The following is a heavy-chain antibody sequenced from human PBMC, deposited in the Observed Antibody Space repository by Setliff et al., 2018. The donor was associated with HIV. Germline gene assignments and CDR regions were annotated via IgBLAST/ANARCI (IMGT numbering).Heavy chain of an antibody. Sequence: PETLSPTCTVSGDSISNHYWTWIRQPAGKGLEWIGRIYGSGTSNYNPSLKSRVTMSFDSSNNQFTLKVSSVTAADKAVYYCARGRYDDWNYAARGDWFDSWGQGTLVTVSS. CDR3: ARGRYDDWNYAARGDWFDS. J-gene: IGHJ5*01. CDR2: IYGSGTS. V-gene: IGHV4-4*07. D-gene: IGHD1-7*01. CDR1: GDSISNHY.